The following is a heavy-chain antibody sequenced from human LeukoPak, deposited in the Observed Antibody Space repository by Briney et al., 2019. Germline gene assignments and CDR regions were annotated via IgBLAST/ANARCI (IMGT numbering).Heavy chain of an antibody. J-gene: IGHJ4*02. Sequence: SETLSLTCTVSGGSISSGGYYWSWIRQPPGKGLEWIGEINHSGSTNYNPSLKSRVTISVDTSKNQFSLKLSSVTAADTAVYYCAREFLPLLWFGERYFDYWGQGTLVTVSS. CDR3: AREFLPLLWFGERYFDY. D-gene: IGHD3-10*01. V-gene: IGHV4-39*07. CDR1: GGSISSGGYY. CDR2: INHSGST.